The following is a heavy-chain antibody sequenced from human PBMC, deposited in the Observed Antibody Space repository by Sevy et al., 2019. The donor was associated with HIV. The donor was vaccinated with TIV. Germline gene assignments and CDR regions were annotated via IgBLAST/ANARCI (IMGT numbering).Heavy chain of an antibody. CDR2: MKEDGSEK. D-gene: IGHD5-18*01. CDR1: GFTFSVYW. Sequence: GGSLRLSCAASGFTFSVYWMNWVRQAPGKGLEWVATMKEDGSEKYYVDSVKGRFTISRDNAKNSLYLQMNSLRAEDTAVYSCVGEGVGGYSYSLDYWGQGTLVTVSS. CDR3: VGEGVGGYSYSLDY. J-gene: IGHJ4*02. V-gene: IGHV3-7*01.